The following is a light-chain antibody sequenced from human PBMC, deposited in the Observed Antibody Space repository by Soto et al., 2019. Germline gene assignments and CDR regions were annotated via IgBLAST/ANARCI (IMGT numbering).Light chain of an antibody. Sequence: QSALTQPASVSGSPGQSITISCTGTSSDVGGYNCVSWYQHHPGKAPKLMIYEVSNRPSGVSNRFSGSKSGNTASLTISGLQAEDEADYYCSSYTSSITYVFGAGTKVTVL. CDR3: SSYTSSITYV. V-gene: IGLV2-14*01. J-gene: IGLJ1*01. CDR2: EVS. CDR1: SSDVGGYNC.